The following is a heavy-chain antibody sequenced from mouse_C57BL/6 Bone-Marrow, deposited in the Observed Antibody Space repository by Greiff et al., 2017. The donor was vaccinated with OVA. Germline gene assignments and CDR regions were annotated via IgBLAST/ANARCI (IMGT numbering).Heavy chain of an antibody. V-gene: IGHV1-80*01. CDR3: ARKGCDGYFDV. CDR2: IYPGDGDT. J-gene: IGHJ1*03. Sequence: QVHVKQSGAELVKPGASVKISCKASGYAFSSYWMNWVKQRPGKGLEWIGQIYPGDGDTNYNGKFKGKATLTADKSSSTAYMQLSSLTSEDSAVYFCARKGCDGYFDVWGTGTTVTVSS. D-gene: IGHD2-3*01. CDR1: GYAFSSYW.